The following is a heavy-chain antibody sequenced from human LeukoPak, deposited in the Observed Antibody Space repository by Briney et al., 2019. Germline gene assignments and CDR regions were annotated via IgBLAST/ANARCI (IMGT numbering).Heavy chain of an antibody. D-gene: IGHD2-2*01. Sequence: GESLKISCKGSGYSFTSYWIGWVRQMPGKGLEWMGIIYPGDSDTRYSPSFQGQVTISADKSLSTAYLQWSSLKASDTAMYYCARAPLGYCSSTSCYGSIAADYWGQGTLVTVSS. CDR1: GYSFTSYW. J-gene: IGHJ4*02. V-gene: IGHV5-51*01. CDR3: ARAPLGYCSSTSCYGSIAADY. CDR2: IYPGDSDT.